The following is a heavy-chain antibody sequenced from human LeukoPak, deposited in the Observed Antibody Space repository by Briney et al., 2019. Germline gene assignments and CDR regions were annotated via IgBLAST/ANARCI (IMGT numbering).Heavy chain of an antibody. J-gene: IGHJ5*02. CDR1: GLTFDDYA. CDR2: ISGDGGST. Sequence: QPGGSLRLSCAASGLTFDDYAMHWVRQAPGKGLEWVSLISGDGGSTYYADSVKGRFTISRDNSKNSLYLQMNSLRTEDTALYYCARSSSWSSNWFDPWGQGTLVTVSS. CDR3: ARSSSWSSNWFDP. D-gene: IGHD6-13*01. V-gene: IGHV3-43*02.